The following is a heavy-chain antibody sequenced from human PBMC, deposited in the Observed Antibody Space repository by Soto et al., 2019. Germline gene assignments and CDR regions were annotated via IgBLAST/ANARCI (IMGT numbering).Heavy chain of an antibody. CDR1: GYTFTTFG. CDR2: LTAYDGKR. D-gene: IGHD3-10*01. J-gene: IGHJ4*02. Sequence: GASVKVSCKTSGYTFTTFGINWVRQAPGQGLEWMGCLTAYDGKRNFAQKFQDRLTMTMDISTSTGYMELSGLRSADTAVYFCARGLTYGDFDYWGRGTQVTVSS. V-gene: IGHV1-18*01. CDR3: ARGLTYGDFDY.